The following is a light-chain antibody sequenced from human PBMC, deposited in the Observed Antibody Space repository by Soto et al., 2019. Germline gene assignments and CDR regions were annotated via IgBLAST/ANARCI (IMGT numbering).Light chain of an antibody. CDR1: SSDVGGYNY. Sequence: QSVLTQPPSASGSPGQSVTISCTGTSSDVGGYNYISWYQQHPGKAPKLVIYEVNKRPSGVPDRFSGSKSGNTASLTVSWLQAEDEADYYCSAYAGINNLVFGGGTKLTVL. CDR2: EVN. CDR3: SAYAGINNLV. V-gene: IGLV2-8*01. J-gene: IGLJ3*02.